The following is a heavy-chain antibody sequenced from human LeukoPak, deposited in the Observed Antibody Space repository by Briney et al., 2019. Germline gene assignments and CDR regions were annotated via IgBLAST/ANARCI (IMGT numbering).Heavy chain of an antibody. CDR3: AKGSTSWTIDY. D-gene: IGHD2-2*01. J-gene: IGHJ4*02. CDR2: ISSSGSTI. Sequence: PGGSLRLSCAASGFTFSSYEMNWVRQAPGKGLEWVSYISSSGSTIYYADSVKGRFTISRDNAKNSLYLQMNSLRAEDTAVYYCAKGSTSWTIDYWGQGILVTVSS. CDR1: GFTFSSYE. V-gene: IGHV3-48*03.